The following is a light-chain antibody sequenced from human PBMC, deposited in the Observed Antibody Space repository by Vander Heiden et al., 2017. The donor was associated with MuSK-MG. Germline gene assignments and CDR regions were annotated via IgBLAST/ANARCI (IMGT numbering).Light chain of an antibody. Sequence: QPRSVSGSPGQTVTISCTGTSSDVGGYNYVSWYQQHPGKAHKLMIYDVSKRPAGVPDRFSGSKSGNTTSPTISVHQAEDDADYYHCSHASSYIVLFGAGTKLTVL. V-gene: IGLV2-11*01. CDR1: SSDVGGYNY. CDR2: DVS. J-gene: IGLJ2*01. CDR3: CSHASSYIVL.